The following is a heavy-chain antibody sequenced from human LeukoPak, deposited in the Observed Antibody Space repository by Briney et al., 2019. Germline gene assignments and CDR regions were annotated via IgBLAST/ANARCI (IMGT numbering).Heavy chain of an antibody. CDR3: AKDPPYSHAFDI. V-gene: IGHV1-8*01. CDR1: GYTFTSYD. CDR2: MNPNSGNT. D-gene: IGHD4-11*01. J-gene: IGHJ3*02. Sequence: ASVKVSCKASGYTFTSYDINWVRQATGQGLEWMGWMNPNSGNTGYAQKFQGRVTMTRNTSISTAYMELSSLRAEDTAVYYCAKDPPYSHAFDIWGQGTMVTVSS.